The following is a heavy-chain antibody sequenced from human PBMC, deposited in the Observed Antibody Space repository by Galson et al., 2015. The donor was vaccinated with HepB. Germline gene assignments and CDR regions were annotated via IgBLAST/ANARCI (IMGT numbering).Heavy chain of an antibody. J-gene: IGHJ4*02. CDR1: GYTFTSYY. CDR2: INPSGGST. CDR3: ARDGGQLWLGEGWRYFDY. D-gene: IGHD5-18*01. V-gene: IGHV1-46*01. Sequence: QSGAEVKKPGESLKISCKASGYTFTSYYMHWVRQAPGQGLEWMGIINPSGGSTSYAQKFQGRVTMTRDTSTSTVYMELSSLRSEDTAVYYCARDGGQLWLGEGWRYFDYWGQGTLVTVSS.